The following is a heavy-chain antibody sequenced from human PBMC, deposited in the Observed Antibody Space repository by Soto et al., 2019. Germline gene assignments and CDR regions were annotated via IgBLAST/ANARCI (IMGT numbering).Heavy chain of an antibody. V-gene: IGHV2-5*02. CDR2: IYWDDDK. D-gene: IGHD3-3*01. CDR3: AHRVLRTVFGLVTTTAIYFDF. J-gene: IGHJ4*02. CDR1: GFSLTTSGVG. Sequence: QITLNESGPTVVRPTKTLTLTCRFSGFSLTTSGVGVGWIRQSPGKAPEWLALIYWDDDKRYSASLKGRLTITKDTSKNQVVLTVSDLDPTDTATYYCAHRVLRTVFGLVTTTAIYFDFWGQGTPVAVSS.